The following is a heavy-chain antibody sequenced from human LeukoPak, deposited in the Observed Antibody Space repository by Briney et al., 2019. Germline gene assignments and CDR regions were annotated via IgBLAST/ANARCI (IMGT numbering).Heavy chain of an antibody. D-gene: IGHD3-16*01. CDR2: INPNSGGT. V-gene: IGHV1-2*02. Sequence: ASVKVSCKATGYTFTDYYMHWVRPAPGQGLEWMGWINPNSGGTNYAQKFQGRVTMTRDTSISTAYMEVSRLRSDDTAVYYCARDGGLDYWGQGTLVTVSS. CDR3: ARDGGLDY. J-gene: IGHJ4*02. CDR1: GYTFTDYY.